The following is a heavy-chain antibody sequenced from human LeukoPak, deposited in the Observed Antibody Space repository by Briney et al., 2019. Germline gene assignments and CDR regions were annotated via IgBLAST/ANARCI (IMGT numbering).Heavy chain of an antibody. V-gene: IGHV1-2*02. Sequence: ASVKVSCKASGYTFTGYHIHWVRQAPGQGLEWMGWINPNSGGTNFAPKFHGRVSMTSDTSISTAYMELSSLGSDDTAVYYCARSVLGGMPHPFDYWGQGTLVTVSS. CDR3: ARSVLGGMPHPFDY. CDR1: GYTFTGYH. CDR2: INPNSGGT. D-gene: IGHD2-2*01. J-gene: IGHJ4*02.